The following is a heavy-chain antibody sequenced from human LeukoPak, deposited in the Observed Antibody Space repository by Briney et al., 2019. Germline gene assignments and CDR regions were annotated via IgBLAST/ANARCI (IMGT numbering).Heavy chain of an antibody. CDR1: GFTFDDYA. J-gene: IGHJ4*02. Sequence: PGRSLRLSCAASGFTFDDYAMHWVRHAPGKGLKWVSGLSWNSGSIGYADSVKGRFTISRDNAKNSLYLQMNSLRPEDTALYYCAKDTSPSAEAGIFDSWGQGTLVTVSS. D-gene: IGHD6-13*01. V-gene: IGHV3-9*01. CDR3: AKDTSPSAEAGIFDS. CDR2: LSWNSGSI.